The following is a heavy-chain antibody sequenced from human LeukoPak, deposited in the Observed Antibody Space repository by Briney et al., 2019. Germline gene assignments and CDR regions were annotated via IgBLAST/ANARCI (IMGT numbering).Heavy chain of an antibody. Sequence: GGSLRLSCAASGFTLSSYAVGWVRQAPGRGLDWVSSISGSGGSAYYADSVKGRFTISRDNSKNTVYLQMSSLRAEDTAIYYCTKKISASGPGSMTVGGQGTTVTVSS. D-gene: IGHD2-8*02. CDR2: ISGSGGSA. CDR3: TKKISASGPGSMTV. V-gene: IGHV3-23*01. CDR1: GFTLSSYA. J-gene: IGHJ6*02.